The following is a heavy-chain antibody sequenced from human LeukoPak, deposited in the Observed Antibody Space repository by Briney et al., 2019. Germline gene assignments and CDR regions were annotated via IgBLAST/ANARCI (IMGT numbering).Heavy chain of an antibody. D-gene: IGHD3-10*01. Sequence: ASVKVSCKASGYTFTSYYMHWVRQAPGQGLEWMGIINPSGGSTSYAQKFQGRVTITRDTSASTAYMELSSLRSEDTAVYYCARDRVGGSGSYSFWGQGTLVTVSS. V-gene: IGHV1-46*01. CDR2: INPSGGST. CDR1: GYTFTSYY. CDR3: ARDRVGGSGSYSF. J-gene: IGHJ4*02.